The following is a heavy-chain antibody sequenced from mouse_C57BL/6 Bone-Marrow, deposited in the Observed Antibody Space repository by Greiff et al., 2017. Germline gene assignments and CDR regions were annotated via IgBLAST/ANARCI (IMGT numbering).Heavy chain of an antibody. D-gene: IGHD2-1*01. J-gene: IGHJ2*01. CDR3: ARQMGIYYGPFDY. Sequence: EVKLVESGGDLVKPGGSLKLSCAASGFTFSSYGMSWVRQTPDKRLEWVATISSGGSYNYYPDSVKGRFTISSDNAKNTLYLQMSSLKSEDTAMYYCARQMGIYYGPFDYWGQGATLTVSS. CDR2: ISSGGSYN. V-gene: IGHV5-6*01. CDR1: GFTFSSYG.